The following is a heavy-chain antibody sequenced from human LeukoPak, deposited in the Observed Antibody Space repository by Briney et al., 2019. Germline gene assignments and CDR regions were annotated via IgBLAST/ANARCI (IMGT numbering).Heavy chain of an antibody. CDR2: ISYDGNSE. CDR1: GFTFSDYG. J-gene: IGHJ5*02. Sequence: PGGSLRLSCAASGFTFSDYGMHWVRQAPGKGLEWVAVISYDGNSEYYADSVKGRFSISRDNSKDTLYLQMNSLRPEDTAVYYCAKRRSTGCHAPWGQGTLVTASS. D-gene: IGHD2-2*01. V-gene: IGHV3-30*18. CDR3: AKRRSTGCHAP.